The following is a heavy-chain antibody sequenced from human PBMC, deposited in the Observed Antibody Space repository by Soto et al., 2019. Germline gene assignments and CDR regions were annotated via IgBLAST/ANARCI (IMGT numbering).Heavy chain of an antibody. Sequence: GGSLRLSCAASGFTFSDYYMSWIRQAPGKGLEWVSYISSSSSYTNYADSVKGRFTISRDNAKNSLYLQMNSLRAEDTAVYYCARDGDGYSSGYGMDVWGQGTTVTVSS. D-gene: IGHD6-25*01. J-gene: IGHJ6*02. V-gene: IGHV3-11*06. CDR3: ARDGDGYSSGYGMDV. CDR2: ISSSSSYT. CDR1: GFTFSDYY.